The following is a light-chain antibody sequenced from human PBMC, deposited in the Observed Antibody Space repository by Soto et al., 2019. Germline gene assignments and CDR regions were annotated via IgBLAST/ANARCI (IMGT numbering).Light chain of an antibody. J-gene: IGKJ1*01. CDR3: QQYNSYSWT. CDR2: DAS. V-gene: IGKV1-5*01. Sequence: DIQMTQPPSNLSASAGDPVIITWRASQSISSWLAWYQQKPGKAPKLLIYDASSLESGVPSRFSGSGSGTEFTLTISSLQPDDFATYYCQQYNSYSWTFGQGTKVDIK. CDR1: QSISSW.